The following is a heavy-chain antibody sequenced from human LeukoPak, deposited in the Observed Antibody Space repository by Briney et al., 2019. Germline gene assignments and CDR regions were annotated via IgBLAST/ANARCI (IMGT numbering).Heavy chain of an antibody. Sequence: GGSLRLSCAASGFTVSSNYMSWVRQAPGKGLEWVAVIWYDGSNKYYADSVKGRFTISRDNSKNTLYLQMNSLRAEDTAVYYCARSQSARYYGSFGAFDIWGQGTMVTVSS. CDR2: IWYDGSNK. V-gene: IGHV3-33*08. CDR1: GFTVSSNY. D-gene: IGHD3-22*01. J-gene: IGHJ3*02. CDR3: ARSQSARYYGSFGAFDI.